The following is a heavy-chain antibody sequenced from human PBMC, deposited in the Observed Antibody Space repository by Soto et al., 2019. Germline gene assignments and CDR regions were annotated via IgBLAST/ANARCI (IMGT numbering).Heavy chain of an antibody. CDR2: ISYDGSNK. J-gene: IGHJ6*02. CDR3: AKDDFTYYYDSSGFDYYYYGMGV. V-gene: IGHV3-30*18. D-gene: IGHD3-22*01. Sequence: QVQLVESGGGVVQPGRSLRLSCAASGFTFSSYGMHWVRQAPGKGLEWVAVISYDGSNKYYADSVKGRFTISRDNSKNTLYLQMNSLRAEDTAVYYCAKDDFTYYYDSSGFDYYYYGMGVWGQGTTVTVSS. CDR1: GFTFSSYG.